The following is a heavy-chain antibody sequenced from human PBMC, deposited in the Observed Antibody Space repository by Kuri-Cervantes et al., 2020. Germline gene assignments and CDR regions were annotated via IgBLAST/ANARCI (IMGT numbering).Heavy chain of an antibody. V-gene: IGHV3-7*01. Sequence: GGSLRLSCAASGFTFSNSDMNWVRQAPGKGLEWVANIKQDGSEKYYVDSVKGRFTISRDNAKNSLYLQMNSLRAEDTAVYYCATIKVRDDSFDIWGQGTMVTVSS. J-gene: IGHJ3*02. D-gene: IGHD3-9*01. CDR1: GFTFSNSD. CDR2: IKQDGSEK. CDR3: ATIKVRDDSFDI.